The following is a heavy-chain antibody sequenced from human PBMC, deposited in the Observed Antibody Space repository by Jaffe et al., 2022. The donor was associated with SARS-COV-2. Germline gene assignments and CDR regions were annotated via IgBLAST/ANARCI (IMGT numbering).Heavy chain of an antibody. CDR3: ARDINYDILTGYYLAGLPDY. J-gene: IGHJ4*02. D-gene: IGHD3-9*01. Sequence: EVQLVESGGGLVKPGGSLRLSCAASGFTFSSYSMNWVRQAPGKGLEWVSSISSSSSYIYYADSVKGRFTISRDNAKNSLYLQMNSLRAEDTAVYYCARDINYDILTGYYLAGLPDYWGQGTLVTVSS. CDR1: GFTFSSYS. CDR2: ISSSSSYI. V-gene: IGHV3-21*01.